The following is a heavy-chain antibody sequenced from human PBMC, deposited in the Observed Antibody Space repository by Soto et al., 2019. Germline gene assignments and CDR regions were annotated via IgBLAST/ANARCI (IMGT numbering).Heavy chain of an antibody. CDR2: ISWNSGSI. CDR1: GFTFDDYA. V-gene: IGHV3-9*01. Sequence: GGSLRLSCAASGFTFDDYAMHWVRQAPGKGLEWVSGISWNSGSIGYADSVKGRFTISRDNAKNALYLQMNSLRAEDTALYYCAKDSRYCSGGSCYSVWYYFDYWGQGTLVTVSS. CDR3: AKDSRYCSGGSCYSVWYYFDY. J-gene: IGHJ4*02. D-gene: IGHD2-15*01.